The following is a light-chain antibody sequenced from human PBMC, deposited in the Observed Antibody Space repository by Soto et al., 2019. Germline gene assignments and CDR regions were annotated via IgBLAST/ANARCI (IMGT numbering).Light chain of an antibody. CDR1: SSDIGTYNY. CDR2: EVV. J-gene: IGLJ2*01. V-gene: IGLV2-14*01. CDR3: NSFTTSETVV. Sequence: QSALTQPASVSGSPGQSITISCTGTSSDIGTYNYVSWYQQRPGKVPKALIYEVVNRLSGVSNRFSGSKSGNTAHLTISGLQADDEGDYYCNSFTTSETVVFGGGTKVTVL.